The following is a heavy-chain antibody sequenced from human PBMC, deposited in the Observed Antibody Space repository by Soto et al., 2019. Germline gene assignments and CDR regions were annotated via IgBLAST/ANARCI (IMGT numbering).Heavy chain of an antibody. CDR2: IYYSGST. CDR1: GGSINSYY. Sequence: SETLSLTCTVSGGSINSYYWSWIRQPPVKGLELIGYIYYSGSTDYNPSLKSRVTISLDTSKNEFSLKLSSVTAADTAVYYSAREGGYSGYGRGYFDYWGQGTLVTVSS. CDR3: AREGGYSGYGRGYFDY. V-gene: IGHV4-59*01. D-gene: IGHD5-12*01. J-gene: IGHJ4*02.